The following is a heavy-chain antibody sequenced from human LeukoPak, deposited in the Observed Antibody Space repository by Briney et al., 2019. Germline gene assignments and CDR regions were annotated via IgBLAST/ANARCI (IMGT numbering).Heavy chain of an antibody. V-gene: IGHV1-8*01. CDR2: MNPNSGNT. CDR3: ARVSLGYCSGGTCYFQDH. D-gene: IGHD2-15*01. Sequence: SVKVSCKASGYTFANYDINWVRRATGQGLEWMGWMNPNSGNTGYAQKFQGRVTMTRSTSISTAYMELSSRTSEDTAVYYCARVSLGYCSGGTCYFQDHWGQGTLVTVSS. J-gene: IGHJ4*02. CDR1: GYTFANYD.